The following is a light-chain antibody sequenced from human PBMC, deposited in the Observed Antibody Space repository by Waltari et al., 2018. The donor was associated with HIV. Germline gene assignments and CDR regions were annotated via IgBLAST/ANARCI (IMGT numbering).Light chain of an antibody. J-gene: IGKJ3*01. V-gene: IGKV1-39*01. CDR1: QYISNY. CDR2: GAS. Sequence: DIQMTQSPSPLSASVGDRVTITCRASQYISNYLTWFQQRPGKAPQLLIYGASFLQDGVPSRFSGSASGTLFTLTISSFQPEDLATYYCQQAYTIPLTFGPGTKVDVK. CDR3: QQAYTIPLT.